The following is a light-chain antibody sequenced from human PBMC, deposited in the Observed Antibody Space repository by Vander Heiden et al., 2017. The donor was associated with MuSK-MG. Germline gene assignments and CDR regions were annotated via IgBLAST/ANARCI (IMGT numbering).Light chain of an antibody. CDR1: GSNIGRNS. CDR3: ATWDDSLHGPV. V-gene: IGLV1-44*01. CDR2: SDN. Sequence: QSVLTQPPSASGTPGQGLTLSCSGSGSNIGRNSVNWFQQVPGTAPKLLIYSDNQRPSGVPDRFSGSKSGTSASLAISALQSDDETDFYCATWDDSLHGPVFGGGTKVTVL. J-gene: IGLJ3*02.